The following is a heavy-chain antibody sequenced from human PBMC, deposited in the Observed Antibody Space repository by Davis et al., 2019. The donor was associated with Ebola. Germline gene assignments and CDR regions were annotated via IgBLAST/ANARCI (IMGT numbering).Heavy chain of an antibody. CDR3: AKMTTVTFYYYYGMDV. J-gene: IGHJ6*02. D-gene: IGHD4-17*01. Sequence: GESLKISCAASGFTFSSYAMHWVRQAPGKGLEWVAVISYDGSNKYYADSVKGRFTISRDNAKNSLYLQMNSLRAEDTAVYYCAKMTTVTFYYYYGMDVWGQGTTVTVSS. V-gene: IGHV3-30-3*01. CDR2: ISYDGSNK. CDR1: GFTFSSYA.